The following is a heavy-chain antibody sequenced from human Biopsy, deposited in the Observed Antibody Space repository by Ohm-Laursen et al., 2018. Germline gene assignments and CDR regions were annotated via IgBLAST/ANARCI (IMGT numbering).Heavy chain of an antibody. J-gene: IGHJ4*02. CDR2: IYYTGHT. V-gene: IGHV4-59*01. CDR3: ARLTGDPSY. Sequence: GTLSLTCTVSGGPIKSYYWNWIRQSPGKGLEWIGFIYYTGHTNYDPSLKSRATISVDTSKNQFSLKVISVTAADTAVYYCARLTGDPSYWGQGILVTVSS. D-gene: IGHD7-27*01. CDR1: GGPIKSYY.